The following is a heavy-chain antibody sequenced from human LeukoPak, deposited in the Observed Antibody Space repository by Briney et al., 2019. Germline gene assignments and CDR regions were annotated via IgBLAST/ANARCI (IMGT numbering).Heavy chain of an antibody. D-gene: IGHD5-12*01. Sequence: PGRSLRLSCAASGVSLSTTEINWVRQAPGKGLEWVSYILGTESVRNYADSVKGRFTISIDHAKNSVFLHMSSLKAEDTAVYYCVKGWLLDSWGQGTLVTVSS. CDR1: GVSLSTTE. J-gene: IGHJ4*02. CDR2: ILGTESVR. CDR3: VKGWLLDS. V-gene: IGHV3-48*03.